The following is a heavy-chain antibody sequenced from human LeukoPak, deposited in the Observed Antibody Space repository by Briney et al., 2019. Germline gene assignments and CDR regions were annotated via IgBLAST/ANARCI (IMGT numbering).Heavy chain of an antibody. CDR2: IYTSGGT. V-gene: IGHV4-4*07. CDR3: ARAVGSATTFYDAFDI. Sequence: SETLSLTCTVSGGSISSYYWSWIRQPAGKGLEWIGRIYTSGGTNYNPSLKSRVTMSVDTSKNQFSLKLSSVTAADTAVYYCARAVGSATTFYDAFDIWGQGTMVTVSS. CDR1: GGSISSYY. D-gene: IGHD2-2*01. J-gene: IGHJ3*02.